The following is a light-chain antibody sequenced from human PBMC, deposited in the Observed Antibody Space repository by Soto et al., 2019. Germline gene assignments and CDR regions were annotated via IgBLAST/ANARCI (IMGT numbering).Light chain of an antibody. J-gene: IGKJ1*01. Sequence: ETGLTQSPGTLSLSPGERATLSCRASQSVGGSLAWYQQRPGQAPRLLVYHTSNRATGIPDRFSASGSGTDFTLTISRLEPEDFAVYYCQQYNNWPPWTFGQGTKVDIK. CDR3: QQYNNWPPWT. V-gene: IGKV3-11*01. CDR1: QSVGGS. CDR2: HTS.